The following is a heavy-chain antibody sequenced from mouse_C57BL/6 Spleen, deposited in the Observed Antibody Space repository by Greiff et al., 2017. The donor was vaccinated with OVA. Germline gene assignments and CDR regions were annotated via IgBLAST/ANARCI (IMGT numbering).Heavy chain of an antibody. Sequence: EVKLQQSGPELVKPGASVKISCKASGYTFTDYYMNWVKQSHGKSLEWIGDINPNNGGTSYNQKFKGKATLTVDKSSSTAYMELRSLTSEDSAVYYCARVITTVVYFDYWGQGTTLTVSS. CDR1: GYTFTDYY. CDR3: ARVITTVVYFDY. V-gene: IGHV1-26*01. CDR2: INPNNGGT. D-gene: IGHD1-1*01. J-gene: IGHJ2*01.